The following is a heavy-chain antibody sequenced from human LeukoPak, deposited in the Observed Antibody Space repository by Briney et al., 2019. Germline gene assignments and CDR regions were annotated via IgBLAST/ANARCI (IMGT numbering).Heavy chain of an antibody. CDR2: TKQDGSEK. CDR1: GFTFSSYW. V-gene: IGHV3-7*03. D-gene: IGHD3-10*01. J-gene: IGHJ4*02. CDR3: ARHLGLRLLWFGEPYYFDY. Sequence: PGGSLRLSCAASGFTFSSYWMSWVRQAPGKGLEWVANTKQDGSEKYYVDSVKGRFTISRDNAKNSLYLQMNSLRAEDTAVYYCARHLGLRLLWFGEPYYFDYWGQGTLVTVSS.